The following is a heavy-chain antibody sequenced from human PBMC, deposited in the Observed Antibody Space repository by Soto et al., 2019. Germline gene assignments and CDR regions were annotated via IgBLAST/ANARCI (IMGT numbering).Heavy chain of an antibody. CDR3: ARGSVLRFLEWLIDY. V-gene: IGHV4-34*01. CDR1: GGSFSGYY. CDR2: INHSGST. J-gene: IGHJ4*02. Sequence: SETLSLTCAVYGGSFSGYYWSWIRQPPGKGLEWIGEINHSGSTNYNPSLKSRVTISVDTSKNQFSLKLSSVTAADTAVYYCARGSVLRFLEWLIDYWGQGTLATVS. D-gene: IGHD3-3*01.